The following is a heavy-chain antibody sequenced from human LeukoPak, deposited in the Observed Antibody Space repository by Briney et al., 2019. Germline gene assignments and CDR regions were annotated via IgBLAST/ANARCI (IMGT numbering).Heavy chain of an antibody. V-gene: IGHV4-59*01. Sequence: SETLSLTCTVSGGSIRSYHWSWTRQPPGKGLEWIGYIYYSGSTNYNPSLKSRITLSVDTSKNQFSLKLTSVTAADTAVYYCARGSNWYDYWGQGTLVTVSS. CDR1: GGSIRSYH. CDR3: ARGSNWYDY. J-gene: IGHJ5*01. CDR2: IYYSGST.